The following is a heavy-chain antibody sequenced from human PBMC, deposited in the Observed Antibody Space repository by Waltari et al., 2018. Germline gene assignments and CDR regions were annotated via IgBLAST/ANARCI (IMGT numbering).Heavy chain of an antibody. J-gene: IGHJ3*02. Sequence: EVKLVESGGGLVQPGGSLRLYCAASGFTFSSYDMHCVRQATGKGLEWVSAIGTAGDTDYPGSVKGRFTISRENAKNSLYLQMNSLRAGDTAVYYCARGEGNAFDIWGQGTMVTVSS. V-gene: IGHV3-13*01. CDR3: ARGEGNAFDI. CDR1: GFTFSSYD. CDR2: IGTAGDT. D-gene: IGHD1-26*01.